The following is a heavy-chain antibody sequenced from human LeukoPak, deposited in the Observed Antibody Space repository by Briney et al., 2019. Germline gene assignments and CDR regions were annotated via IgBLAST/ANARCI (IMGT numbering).Heavy chain of an antibody. CDR3: AKNAWYCPDY. CDR1: GDSISNNIW. Sequence: SETLSLTCTVSGDSISNNIWWSWVRQPPGKGLEWIGEIFHSGSTNYNPSLKSRVTISLDKSKNQVALRVDSLTAADTAVYYCAKNAWYCPDYWGQGTLVTVSS. D-gene: IGHD6-13*01. V-gene: IGHV4-4*02. CDR2: IFHSGST. J-gene: IGHJ4*02.